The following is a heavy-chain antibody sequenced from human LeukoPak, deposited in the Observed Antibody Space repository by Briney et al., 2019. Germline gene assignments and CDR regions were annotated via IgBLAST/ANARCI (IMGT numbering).Heavy chain of an antibody. Sequence: ASVKVSCKASGYTVTSYGISWVRQAPGQGLEWMGWISAYNGNTNYAQKLQGRVTMTTDTSTSTAYMELRSLRSDDTAVYYCVASGSYYKAAFDIWGQGTMVTVSS. CDR1: GYTVTSYG. D-gene: IGHD1-26*01. V-gene: IGHV1-18*01. CDR2: ISAYNGNT. J-gene: IGHJ3*02. CDR3: VASGSYYKAAFDI.